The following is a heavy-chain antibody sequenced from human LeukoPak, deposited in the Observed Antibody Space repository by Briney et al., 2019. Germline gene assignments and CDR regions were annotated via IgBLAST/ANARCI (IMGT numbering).Heavy chain of an antibody. Sequence: SETLSLTCTVSGGSISSSSYYWSWIRQPAGKGLEWIGRIYTSGSTNYNPSLKSRVTISADTSKNQFSLKLSSVTAADTAVYYCARGYYGSGTVANWFDPWGQGTLVTVSS. CDR1: GGSISSSSYY. J-gene: IGHJ5*02. D-gene: IGHD3-10*01. CDR2: IYTSGST. CDR3: ARGYYGSGTVANWFDP. V-gene: IGHV4-61*02.